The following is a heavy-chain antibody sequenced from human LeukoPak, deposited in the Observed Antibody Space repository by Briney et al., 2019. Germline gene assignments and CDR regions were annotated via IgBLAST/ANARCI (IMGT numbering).Heavy chain of an antibody. V-gene: IGHV3-74*01. CDR2: INTDGSGT. D-gene: IGHD3-10*01. CDR3: AVLLKNYYYGSGDDI. J-gene: IGHJ3*02. CDR1: GFTFSSYW. Sequence: GGSLRLSCAASGFTFSSYWMHWVRQAPGQGLVWVSRINTDGSGTNYADSVKGRFTISRDNSKNTLYLQMNSLRDEDTAVYYCAVLLKNYYYGSGDDIWGQGTMVTVSS.